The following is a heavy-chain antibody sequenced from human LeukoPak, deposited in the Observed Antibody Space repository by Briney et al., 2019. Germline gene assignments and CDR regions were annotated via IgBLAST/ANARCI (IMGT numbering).Heavy chain of an antibody. Sequence: GGSLRLSCAASGFTFSDYYMSWIRQAPGKGLEWVSYISSSGSTIYYADSVKGRFTISRDNAKNSMYLQMNSLRAEDTAVYYCARDRGTRDCYNWLDYWGQGTLVTVSS. J-gene: IGHJ4*02. D-gene: IGHD5-24*01. V-gene: IGHV3-11*04. CDR2: ISSSGSTI. CDR3: ARDRGTRDCYNWLDY. CDR1: GFTFSDYY.